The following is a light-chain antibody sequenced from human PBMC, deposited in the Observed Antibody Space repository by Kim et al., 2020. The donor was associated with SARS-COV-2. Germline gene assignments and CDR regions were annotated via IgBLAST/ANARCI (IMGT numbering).Light chain of an antibody. CDR2: SAS. Sequence: ASIRDRVNISCRARQDISNYLAWYQQKPGTAPKLLILSASTLQSEVPSRFSGSGSGTECTLTISTLQPEDFATYFCQQLDRHPVTFGGGAKVDSK. CDR1: QDISNY. V-gene: IGKV1-9*01. J-gene: IGKJ4*01. CDR3: QQLDRHPVT.